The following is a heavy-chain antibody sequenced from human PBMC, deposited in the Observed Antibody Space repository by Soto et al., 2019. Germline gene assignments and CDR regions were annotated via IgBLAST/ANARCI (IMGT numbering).Heavy chain of an antibody. CDR3: ARVACSSTSCYAGNDY. D-gene: IGHD2-2*01. CDR2: IIPIFGTA. V-gene: IGHV1-69*13. Sequence: VKVSCKASGGTFSSYAISWVRQAPGQGLEWMGGIIPIFGTANYAQKFQGRVTITADESTSTAYMELSSLRSEDTAVYYCARVACSSTSCYAGNDYWGQGTLVTVSS. CDR1: GGTFSSYA. J-gene: IGHJ4*02.